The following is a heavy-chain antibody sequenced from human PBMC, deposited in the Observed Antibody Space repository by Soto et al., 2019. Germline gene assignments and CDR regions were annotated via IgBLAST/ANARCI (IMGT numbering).Heavy chain of an antibody. CDR1: GYTFTSYY. Sequence: ASVNVSCKASGYTFTSYYMHWVRQAPGQGLEWMGIINPSGGSTSYAQKFQGRVTMTRDTSTSTVYMELSSLRSEDTAVYYCARNRKDIAVAGEIELRGRGTLVIVSS. J-gene: IGHJ4*02. D-gene: IGHD6-19*01. CDR2: INPSGGST. V-gene: IGHV1-46*01. CDR3: ARNRKDIAVAGEIEL.